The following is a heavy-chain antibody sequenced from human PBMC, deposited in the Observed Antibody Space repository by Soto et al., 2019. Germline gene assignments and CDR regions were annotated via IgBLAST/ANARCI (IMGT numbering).Heavy chain of an antibody. J-gene: IGHJ4*02. CDR1: GGSISSSSYY. D-gene: IGHD6-19*01. CDR2: IYYSGST. CDR3: ARRGSSGWFAGGGFDY. Sequence: QLLESGPGLVKPSETLSLTCTVSGGSISSSSYYWGWIRQPPGKGLEWIGSIYYSGSTYYNPSLKSRVTISVDTSKNQFSLKLSSVTAADTAVYYCARRGSSGWFAGGGFDYWGQGTLVTVSS. V-gene: IGHV4-39*01.